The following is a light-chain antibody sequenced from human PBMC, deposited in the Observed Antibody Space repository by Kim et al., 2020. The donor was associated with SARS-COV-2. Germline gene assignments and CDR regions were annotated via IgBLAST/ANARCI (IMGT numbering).Light chain of an antibody. CDR1: QSVSSKY. CDR3: QQYGSSPPKYT. CDR2: GAS. J-gene: IGKJ2*01. Sequence: PGERATRSCRASQSVSSKYLAWYQQKPGQAPRLLIYGASSRATGIPDRFRGRGSGTDFTLTINRLEPEDFAVYYCQQYGSSPPKYTCGRET. V-gene: IGKV3-20*01.